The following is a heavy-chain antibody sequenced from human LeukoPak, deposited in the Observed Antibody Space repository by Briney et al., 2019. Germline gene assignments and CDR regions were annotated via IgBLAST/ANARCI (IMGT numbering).Heavy chain of an antibody. Sequence: SETLSLTCTVSGGSIGSYYWGWIRQPAGKGLEWLGLIYTSGRINYNSSLKSRLTISVDTSKNQFSLELRSVTAADTAVYYCARDLGGGSPGWGQGTLVTVSS. D-gene: IGHD2-15*01. CDR2: IYTSGRI. V-gene: IGHV4-4*07. J-gene: IGHJ4*02. CDR3: ARDLGGGSPG. CDR1: GGSIGSYY.